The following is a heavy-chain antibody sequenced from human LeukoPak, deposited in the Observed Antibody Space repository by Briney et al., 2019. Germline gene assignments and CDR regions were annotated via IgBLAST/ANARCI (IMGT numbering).Heavy chain of an antibody. CDR3: ARGVVAGNWFDP. CDR1: GGSISSGGYY. Sequence: SETLSLTCTVSGGSISSGGYYWSWIRQHPGKGLEWIGYIYYSGSTYYNPSLKSRVTISVDTSKNQFSLKLSSVTAADTAVYYCARGVVAGNWFDPWGQGTLVTVSS. J-gene: IGHJ5*02. D-gene: IGHD2-15*01. V-gene: IGHV4-31*03. CDR2: IYYSGST.